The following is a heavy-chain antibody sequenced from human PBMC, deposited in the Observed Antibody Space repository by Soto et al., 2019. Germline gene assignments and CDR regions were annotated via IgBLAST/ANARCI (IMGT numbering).Heavy chain of an antibody. J-gene: IGHJ3*02. V-gene: IGHV4-61*08. CDR1: GGSISSGDYY. D-gene: IGHD2-2*01. CDR2: IYYSGST. Sequence: SETLSLTCTVSGGSISSGDYYWSWIRQPPGKGLEWIGYIYYSGSTNYNPSLKSRVTISVDTSKNQFSLKLSSVTAADTAVYYCARDAVLVPAAMLDAFDIWGQGTMVTVSS. CDR3: ARDAVLVPAAMLDAFDI.